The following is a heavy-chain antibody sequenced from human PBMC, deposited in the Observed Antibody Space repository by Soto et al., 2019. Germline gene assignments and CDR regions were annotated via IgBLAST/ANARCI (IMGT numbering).Heavy chain of an antibody. V-gene: IGHV4-59*01. CDR3: AGVRDYYDSSGYSGYYFDY. J-gene: IGHJ4*02. CDR1: GGSISSYY. CDR2: IYYSGST. D-gene: IGHD3-22*01. Sequence: SETLSLTCTVSGGSISSYYWSWIRQPPGKGLEWIGYIYYSGSTNYNPSLKSRVTISVDTSKNQFSLKLSSVTAADTAVYYCAGVRDYYDSSGYSGYYFDYWGQGTLVTVSS.